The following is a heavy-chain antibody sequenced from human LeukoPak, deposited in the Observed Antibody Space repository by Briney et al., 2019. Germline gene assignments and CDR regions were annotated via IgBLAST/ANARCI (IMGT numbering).Heavy chain of an antibody. V-gene: IGHV4-30-2*01. Sequence: SETLSLTWAVSGGSISSGGYSWSWIRQPPGKGLEWIGYIYHSGSTYYNPSLKSRVTISVDRSKNQFSLKLSSVTAADTAVYYCARVRPMVRGGQIDYWGQGTLVTVSS. CDR1: GGSISSGGYS. J-gene: IGHJ4*02. D-gene: IGHD3-10*01. CDR3: ARVRPMVRGGQIDY. CDR2: IYHSGST.